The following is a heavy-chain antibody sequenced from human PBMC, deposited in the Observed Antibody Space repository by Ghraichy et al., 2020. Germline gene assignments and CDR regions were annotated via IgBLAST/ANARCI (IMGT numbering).Heavy chain of an antibody. CDR3: ARSLYSSSCPICGFDP. CDR2: INPNSGGT. J-gene: IGHJ5*02. D-gene: IGHD6-6*01. V-gene: IGHV1-2*02. CDR1: GYTFTGYY. Sequence: ASVKVSCKASGYTFTGYYMHWVRQAPGQGLEWMGWINPNSGGTNYAQKFQGRVTMTRDTSISTAYMELSRLRSDDTAVYYCARSLYSSSCPICGFDPWGQGTLVTVSS.